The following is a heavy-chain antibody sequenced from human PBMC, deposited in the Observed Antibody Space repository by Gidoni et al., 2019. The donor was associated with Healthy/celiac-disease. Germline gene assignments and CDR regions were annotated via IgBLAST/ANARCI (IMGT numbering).Heavy chain of an antibody. CDR3: AGSWYSGSSWEERYYYYGMDV. Sequence: QVQLQQWGAGLLKPSETLSLTSAVYGGSFSGYYWSWIRQPPGKGLEWIGEINHSGSTNYNPSLKSRVTISVDTSKNQFSLKLSSVTAADTAVYYCAGSWYSGSSWEERYYYYGMDVWGQGTTVTVSS. V-gene: IGHV4-34*01. J-gene: IGHJ6*02. D-gene: IGHD1-26*01. CDR2: INHSGST. CDR1: GGSFSGYY.